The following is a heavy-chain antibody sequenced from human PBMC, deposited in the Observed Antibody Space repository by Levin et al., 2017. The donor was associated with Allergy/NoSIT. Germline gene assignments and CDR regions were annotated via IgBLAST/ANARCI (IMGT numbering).Heavy chain of an antibody. Sequence: GGSLRLSCTTSGFTFTSPGMSWVRQAPGRGLEWLSSISRDGQDTYYAESVKGRFTISIANSKNVLYLQMNSLTTEDTALYYCATSPGWWAPDSWGQGTLVTVSS. V-gene: IGHV3-23*01. D-gene: IGHD2-15*01. CDR1: GFTFTSPG. CDR2: ISRDGQDT. CDR3: ATSPGWWAPDS. J-gene: IGHJ4*02.